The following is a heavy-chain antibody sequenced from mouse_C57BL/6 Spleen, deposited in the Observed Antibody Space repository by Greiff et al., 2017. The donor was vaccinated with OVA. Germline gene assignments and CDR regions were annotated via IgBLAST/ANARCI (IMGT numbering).Heavy chain of an antibody. CDR3: ARDTYYYGSRYYFDY. V-gene: IGHV5-4*01. CDR1: GFTFSSYA. J-gene: IGHJ2*01. CDR2: ISDGGSYT. Sequence: EVKLTESGGGLVKPGGSLKLSCAASGFTFSSYAMSWVRQTPEKRLEWVATISDGGSYTYYPDNVKGRFTISRDNAKNNLYLQMSHLKSEDTAMYYCARDTYYYGSRYYFDYWGQGTTLTVSS. D-gene: IGHD1-1*01.